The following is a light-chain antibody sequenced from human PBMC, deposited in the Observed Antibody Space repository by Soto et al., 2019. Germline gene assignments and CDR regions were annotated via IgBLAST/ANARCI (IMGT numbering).Light chain of an antibody. CDR1: QSVSSSY. V-gene: IGKV3D-20*02. CDR3: QQRSNWPPWT. J-gene: IGKJ1*01. CDR2: DAS. Sequence: EIVLTQSPGTLYLSPGERATLSCRASQSVSSSYLAWYQQKPGQAPRLLIYDASNRATGIPARFSGSGSGTDFTLTISSLEPEDFAVYYCQQRSNWPPWTVGQGTQVEIK.